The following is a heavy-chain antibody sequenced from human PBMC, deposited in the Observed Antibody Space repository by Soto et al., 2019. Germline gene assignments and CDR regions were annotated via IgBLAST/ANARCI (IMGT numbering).Heavy chain of an antibody. V-gene: IGHV1-46*01. D-gene: IGHD3-22*01. CDR3: ARLPWYYYDSSGPNDAFDI. CDR2: INPSGGST. CDR1: GYTFTSYY. Sequence: ASVKVSCKASGYTFTSYYMHWVRQAPGQGLEWMGIINPSGGSTSYAQKFQGRVTMTRDTSTSTVYMELSSLRSEDTAVYCCARLPWYYYDSSGPNDAFDIWGQGTMVPSPQ. J-gene: IGHJ3*02.